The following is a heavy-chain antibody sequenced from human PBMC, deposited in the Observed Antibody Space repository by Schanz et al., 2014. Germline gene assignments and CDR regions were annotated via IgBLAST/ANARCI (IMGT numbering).Heavy chain of an antibody. CDR1: GFTFSNYG. CDR3: ARFLARYQYYGVDV. CDR2: MIGSGSSV. Sequence: VQLVESGGDLVKPGGSLRLSCEASGFTFSNYGMNWVRQAPGKGLEWVSRMIGSGSSVFYADSVKGRFTISRDNGETSVYLQINSLRVEDTAVYYCARFLARYQYYGVDVWGQGTTVIVSS. V-gene: IGHV3-21*04. J-gene: IGHJ6*02. D-gene: IGHD3-3*01.